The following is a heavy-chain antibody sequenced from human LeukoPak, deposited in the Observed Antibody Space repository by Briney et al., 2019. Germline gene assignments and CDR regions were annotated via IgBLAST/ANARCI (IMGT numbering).Heavy chain of an antibody. D-gene: IGHD3-9*01. CDR1: GFTFGDYA. J-gene: IGHJ3*02. CDR2: IRSKAYGGTT. V-gene: IGHV3-49*03. Sequence: GGSLRLSCTASGFTFGDYAMSWFRQAPGKGLEWVGFIRSKAYGGTTEYAASVKGRFTISRDDSKSIAYLQMNSLKTEDTAVYYCTRSRAVRYFDWLFLDYAFDIWGQGTMVTVSS. CDR3: TRSRAVRYFDWLFLDYAFDI.